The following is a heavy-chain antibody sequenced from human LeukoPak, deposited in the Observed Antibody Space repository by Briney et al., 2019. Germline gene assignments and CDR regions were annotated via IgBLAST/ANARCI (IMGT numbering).Heavy chain of an antibody. V-gene: IGHV4-34*01. CDR2: INDIGST. CDR3: ARLGRIAAAGTGY. CDR1: GGSFSDDY. Sequence: TSETLSLTCAVYGGSFSDDYWSWICQPPEKGLEWIGEINDIGSTNYNPSLKSRVTISVDTSKNQFSLKLSSVTAADTAVYYCARLGRIAAAGTGYWGQGTLVTVSS. J-gene: IGHJ4*02. D-gene: IGHD6-13*01.